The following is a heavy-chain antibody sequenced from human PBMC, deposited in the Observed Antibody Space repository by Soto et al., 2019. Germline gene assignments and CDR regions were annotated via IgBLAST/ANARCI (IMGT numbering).Heavy chain of an antibody. D-gene: IGHD2-21*01. Sequence: GESLKISCNTSGYSFNTFWISCVRQMPGKGLEWMGRIDPRDSNTNYSPSFQGNVTLSVDKSIGTAYLQWSSLKASDTAIYYCARQCGYYYYGMDVWGQGTAVTVSS. CDR3: ARQCGYYYYGMDV. CDR1: GYSFNTFW. CDR2: IDPRDSNT. V-gene: IGHV5-10-1*01. J-gene: IGHJ6*02.